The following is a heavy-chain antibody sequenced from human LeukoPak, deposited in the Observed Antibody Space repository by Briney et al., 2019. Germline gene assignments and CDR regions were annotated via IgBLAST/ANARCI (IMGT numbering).Heavy chain of an antibody. CDR3: ARLAAASRMDV. CDR2: NYSGGST. D-gene: IGHD6-13*01. Sequence: GGSLRLSCAASGLTVSSNYMSWVRQGPGKGLEWVSVNYSGGSTYYADSVKGRFTISRDNSKNTLYLQMNSLRAEDTAVYYCARLAAASRMDVWGKGTTVTVSS. V-gene: IGHV3-53*01. J-gene: IGHJ6*04. CDR1: GLTVSSNY.